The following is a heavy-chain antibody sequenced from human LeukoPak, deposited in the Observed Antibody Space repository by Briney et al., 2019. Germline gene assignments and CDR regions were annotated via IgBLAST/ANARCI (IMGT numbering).Heavy chain of an antibody. Sequence: SETLSLTCTVSGGSITNYYWSWIRQPPGKGLEWIGYIYYSGSTNYNPSLKNRVTISVDTSKNQFSLKLTSVTAADTAVYYCALFTFSGYDVHFDTWGQGTPVTVSS. J-gene: IGHJ4*02. CDR2: IYYSGST. D-gene: IGHD5-12*01. CDR1: GGSITNYY. CDR3: ALFTFSGYDVHFDT. V-gene: IGHV4-59*01.